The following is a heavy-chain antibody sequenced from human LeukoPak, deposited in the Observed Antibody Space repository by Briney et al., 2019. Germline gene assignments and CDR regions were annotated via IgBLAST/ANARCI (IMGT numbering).Heavy chain of an antibody. Sequence: PGRSLRLSCAASGFTFSSYGMHWVRQAPGKGLEWVSAISGSGGSTYYADSVKGRFTISRDNSKNTLYLQMNSLRAEDTAVYYCAKILDTAMVKDWFDPWGQGTLVTVSS. J-gene: IGHJ5*02. CDR1: GFTFSSYG. D-gene: IGHD5-18*01. CDR2: ISGSGGST. CDR3: AKILDTAMVKDWFDP. V-gene: IGHV3-23*01.